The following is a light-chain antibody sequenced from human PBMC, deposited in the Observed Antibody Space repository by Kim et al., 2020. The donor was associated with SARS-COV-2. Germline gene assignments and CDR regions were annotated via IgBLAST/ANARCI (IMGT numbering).Light chain of an antibody. Sequence: QSALTQPASVSGSPGQSITISCTGARSDIGAYNYVSWYQQHPGKAPRLIIHDVSDRPSGVSNRFSGAKSGNTASLTISGLQAEDGAEYYCSSYTSTGTLDLFGTGTKVTVL. J-gene: IGLJ1*01. CDR1: RSDIGAYNY. V-gene: IGLV2-14*03. CDR3: SSYTSTGTLDL. CDR2: DVS.